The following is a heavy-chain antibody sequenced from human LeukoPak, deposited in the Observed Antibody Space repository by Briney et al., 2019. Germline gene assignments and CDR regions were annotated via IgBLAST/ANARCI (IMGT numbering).Heavy chain of an antibody. CDR3: ARQSYLRGSYRPDDAFDI. J-gene: IGHJ3*02. CDR2: INTYNGNT. CDR1: GYTFTNYG. D-gene: IGHD3-16*02. Sequence: ASVKVSCKASGYTFTNYGISWVREAPGQGLEWMGWINTYNGNTNFAQKVQGRITMTTDTSTTTAYMELRSLTSDDTAVYYCARQSYLRGSYRPDDAFDIWGQGTMVTVSS. V-gene: IGHV1-18*01.